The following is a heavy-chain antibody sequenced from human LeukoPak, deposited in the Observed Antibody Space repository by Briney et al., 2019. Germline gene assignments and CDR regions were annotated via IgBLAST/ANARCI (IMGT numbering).Heavy chain of an antibody. CDR1: GFTVSSNY. J-gene: IGHJ4*02. Sequence: GGSLRLSCAASGFTVSSNYMSWVRQAPGKGLEWVSVIYSGGRTYYADSVKGRFTISRHNSKNTLYLQMNSLRAEDTAVYYCARVFFYGDYGAFDYWGQGTLVTVSS. V-gene: IGHV3-53*04. CDR2: IYSGGRT. CDR3: ARVFFYGDYGAFDY. D-gene: IGHD4-17*01.